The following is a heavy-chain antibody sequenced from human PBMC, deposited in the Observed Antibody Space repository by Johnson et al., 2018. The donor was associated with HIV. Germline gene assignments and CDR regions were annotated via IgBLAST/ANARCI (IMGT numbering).Heavy chain of an antibody. D-gene: IGHD6-6*01. V-gene: IGHV3-30-3*02. CDR2: ISYDGSNK. Sequence: QVQLVESGGGLVQPGRSLRLSCAASGFTFSSYAMHWVRQAPGKGLEWVAVISYDGSNKYYADSVKGRFTISRDNSKNTLYLQMNSLRAEDTAVYYCAKSSDEYSSSSDAFDIWGQGTMVTVSS. CDR3: AKSSDEYSSSSDAFDI. CDR1: GFTFSSYA. J-gene: IGHJ3*02.